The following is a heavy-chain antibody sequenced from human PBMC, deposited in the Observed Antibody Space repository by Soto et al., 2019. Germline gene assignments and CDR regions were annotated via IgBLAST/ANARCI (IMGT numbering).Heavy chain of an antibody. CDR2: IYHSGST. CDR3: ARAAHCGGDCYMTDY. J-gene: IGHJ4*02. Sequence: QVQLQESGPGLVKPSGTLSLTCAVSGGSISSSNWWSWVRQPPGKGLEWIGEIYHSGSTNYNPSLKSLVTISVDKSKYQFSLKLRSVTAADTAVYYCARAAHCGGDCYMTDYWGQGTLVTVSS. D-gene: IGHD2-21*02. V-gene: IGHV4-4*02. CDR1: GGSISSSNW.